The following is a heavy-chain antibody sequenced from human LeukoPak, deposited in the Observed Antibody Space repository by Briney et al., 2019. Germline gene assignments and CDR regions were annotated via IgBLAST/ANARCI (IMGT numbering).Heavy chain of an antibody. D-gene: IGHD2-2*01. V-gene: IGHV3-23*01. J-gene: IGHJ4*02. CDR3: AKVLPCSSTSCYGLDY. CDR1: GFTFSSYS. Sequence: PGGSLRLSCAASGFTFSSYSMNWVRQAPGKGLEWVSAISGSGGSTYYADSVKGRFTISRDNSKNTLYLQMNSLRAEDTAVYYCAKVLPCSSTSCYGLDYWGQGTLVTVSS. CDR2: ISGSGGST.